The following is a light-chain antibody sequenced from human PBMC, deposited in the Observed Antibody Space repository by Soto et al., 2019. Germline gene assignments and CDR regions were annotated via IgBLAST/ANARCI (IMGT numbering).Light chain of an antibody. V-gene: IGKV3-20*01. CDR1: HSVSSSY. J-gene: IGKJ1*01. Sequence: EIVLTQSPGSLSLSPGERATLSCRSSHSVSSSYLAWYQQKPGQAPRLLIYGASSRATRIHDRFSGSGSGTDFTLTISRLEPEDFAVYYCQQYGSSPWTFGQGTKVDIK. CDR2: GAS. CDR3: QQYGSSPWT.